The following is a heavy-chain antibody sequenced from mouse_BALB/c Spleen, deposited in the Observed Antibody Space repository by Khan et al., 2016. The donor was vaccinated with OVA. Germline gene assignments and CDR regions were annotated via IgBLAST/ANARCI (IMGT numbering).Heavy chain of an antibody. CDR2: ISDGGSYT. CDR3: ARAGYGGFAY. D-gene: IGHD1-1*02. V-gene: IGHV5-4*02. CDR1: GFTFSDYY. Sequence: EVKLVEPGGGLVKPGGSLKLSCAASGFTFSDYYMYWVRQTPEKRLEWVATISDGGSYTYYPDSVKGRFTISRDNAKNNLYLQMSSLKSEDTAMYYCARAGYGGFAYWGPGTLVTVSA. J-gene: IGHJ3*01.